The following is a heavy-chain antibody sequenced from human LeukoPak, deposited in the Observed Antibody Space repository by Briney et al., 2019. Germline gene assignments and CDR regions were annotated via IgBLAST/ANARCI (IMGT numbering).Heavy chain of an antibody. CDR1: GGTFSSYA. J-gene: IGHJ4*02. Sequence: SAKVSCKASGGTFSSYAISWVRQAPGQGLEWVGRIIALFGTANYAQKFQGRVTITTDESTSTAYMELSSLRSEDTAVYYCARGVFGYYHDSSGYFYYWGQGTLVTVSS. CDR2: IIALFGTA. D-gene: IGHD3-22*01. CDR3: ARGVFGYYHDSSGYFYY. V-gene: IGHV1-69*05.